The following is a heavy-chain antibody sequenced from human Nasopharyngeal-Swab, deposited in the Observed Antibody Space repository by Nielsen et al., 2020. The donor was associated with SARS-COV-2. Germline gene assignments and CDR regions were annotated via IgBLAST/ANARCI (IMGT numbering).Heavy chain of an antibody. CDR2: IIPILGIA. CDR3: ARDRGYSSSWYGGNWSDP. CDR1: GGTFSSYA. V-gene: IGHV1-69*10. D-gene: IGHD6-13*01. Sequence: SVKVSCKASGGTFSSYATSWVRQAPGQGLEWMGGIIPILGIANYAQKFQGRVTITADKSTSTAYMELSSLRSEDTAVYYCARDRGYSSSWYGGNWSDPWGQGTLVTVSS. J-gene: IGHJ5*02.